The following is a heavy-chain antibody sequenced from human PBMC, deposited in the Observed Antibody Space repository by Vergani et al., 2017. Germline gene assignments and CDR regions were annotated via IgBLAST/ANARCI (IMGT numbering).Heavy chain of an antibody. Sequence: QVQLVESGGGVVQPGRSLRLSCAASGFTFSSYGMHWVRQAPGKGLEWVAVIWYDGSNKYYADSVKGRFTISRDNSKNTLYLQMNSRRAEDTAVYYCARDPPRVVVPAATPYYYYGMDVWGQGTTVTVSS. CDR2: IWYDGSNK. CDR1: GFTFSSYG. V-gene: IGHV3-33*01. D-gene: IGHD2-2*01. CDR3: ARDPPRVVVPAATPYYYYGMDV. J-gene: IGHJ6*02.